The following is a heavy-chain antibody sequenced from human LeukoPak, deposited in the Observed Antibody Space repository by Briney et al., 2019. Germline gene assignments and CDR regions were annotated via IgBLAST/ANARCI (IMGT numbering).Heavy chain of an antibody. J-gene: IGHJ5*02. CDR2: LGTDGTYT. D-gene: IGHD4-11*01. V-gene: IGHV3-74*01. CDR1: GFNLRDYW. CDR3: VRDPSNSGNWFDL. Sequence: TGGSLRLSCAASGFNLRDYWMHWVRQAPGKGLVWVSRLGTDGTYTNYADSVTGRFTISRDNAKNTLYLQMDSLRAEDTSFYYCVRDPSNSGNWFDLWGKGTLVTVSS.